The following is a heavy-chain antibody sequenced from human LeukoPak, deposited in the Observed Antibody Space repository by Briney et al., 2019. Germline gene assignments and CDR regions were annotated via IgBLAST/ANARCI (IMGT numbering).Heavy chain of an antibody. Sequence: SETLSLTCTVSGGSISSGGYYWSWIRQHPGKGLEWIGYIYYSGSTYYNPSLKSRVTISVDTPKNQFSLKLSSVTAADTAVYYCARGGQYCSGGSCYSGDNNWFDPWGQGTLVTVSS. CDR2: IYYSGST. J-gene: IGHJ5*02. CDR1: GGSISSGGYY. V-gene: IGHV4-31*03. CDR3: ARGGQYCSGGSCYSGDNNWFDP. D-gene: IGHD2-15*01.